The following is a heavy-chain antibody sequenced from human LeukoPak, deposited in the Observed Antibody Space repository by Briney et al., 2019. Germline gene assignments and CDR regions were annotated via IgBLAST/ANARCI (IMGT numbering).Heavy chain of an antibody. D-gene: IGHD1-26*01. CDR3: ARDKIVGPTTLDY. V-gene: IGHV3-7*01. CDR1: GFTFSGYW. Sequence: GGSLRLSCAASGFTFSGYWMSWVRQTPEKGLERVANIKQDGYERYYVDSVKGRLTISRDNAKNSLYLQMNSLRADDTAIYYCARDKIVGPTTLDYWGQGTLVTVSS. J-gene: IGHJ4*02. CDR2: IKQDGYER.